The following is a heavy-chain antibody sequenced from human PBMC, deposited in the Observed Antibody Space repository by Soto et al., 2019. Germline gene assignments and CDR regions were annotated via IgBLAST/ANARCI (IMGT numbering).Heavy chain of an antibody. CDR3: ARVLLWFGELSPNWFDP. CDR1: GYTFTSYG. D-gene: IGHD3-10*01. J-gene: IGHJ5*02. CDR2: ISAYNGNT. Sequence: QVQLVQSGAEVKKPGASVTVSCKASGYTFTSYGISWVRQAPGQGLEWMGRISAYNGNTNYAQKLQGRVTMTTDTSTSTAYMELRSLRCDDTAVYYCARVLLWFGELSPNWFDPWGQGTLVTVSS. V-gene: IGHV1-18*04.